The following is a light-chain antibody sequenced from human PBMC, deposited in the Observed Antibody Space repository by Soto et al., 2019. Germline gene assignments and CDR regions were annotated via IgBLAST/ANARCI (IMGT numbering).Light chain of an antibody. CDR2: GAS. J-gene: IGKJ1*01. CDR3: QQYAASPWT. CDR1: QTVRSNY. V-gene: IGKV3-20*01. Sequence: EMVLTQSPGTLSLSPGEIATLSCRASQTVRSNYFAWYQQKPGQAPRLLIYGASTRATGIPDRFSGSGSGTDFILTINRLEPEDFAGFYCQQYAASPWTFGQGTKVEIK.